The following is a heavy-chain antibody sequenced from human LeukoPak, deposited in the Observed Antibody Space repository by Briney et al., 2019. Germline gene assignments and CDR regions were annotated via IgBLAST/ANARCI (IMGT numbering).Heavy chain of an antibody. Sequence: ESGPTLVKPTQTLTLTCTFSGFSLGTSGVGVGWIRQPPGKALEWLALIYWDDDKRYSPSLKSRLTITKDTSKNQVVLTMTNMDPVDTATYYCAHFSGYSSFGWFDPWGQGTLVTVSS. V-gene: IGHV2-5*02. CDR1: GFSLGTSGVG. D-gene: IGHD3-22*01. CDR2: IYWDDDK. J-gene: IGHJ5*02. CDR3: AHFSGYSSFGWFDP.